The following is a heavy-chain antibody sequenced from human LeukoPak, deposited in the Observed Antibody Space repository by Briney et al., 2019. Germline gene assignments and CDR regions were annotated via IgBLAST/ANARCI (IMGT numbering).Heavy chain of an antibody. CDR3: ARVGKQWLAIDY. CDR1: GFTFSSYN. CDR2: IYSGGFI. J-gene: IGHJ4*02. Sequence: GGSLRLSCTASGFTFSSYNMNWVRQAPGKGLEWVSVIYSGGFIYYADSVKGRFTISSDNSKNTLYLQMNSLRAEDTAVYYCARVGKQWLAIDYWGQGTLVTVSS. V-gene: IGHV3-66*01. D-gene: IGHD6-19*01.